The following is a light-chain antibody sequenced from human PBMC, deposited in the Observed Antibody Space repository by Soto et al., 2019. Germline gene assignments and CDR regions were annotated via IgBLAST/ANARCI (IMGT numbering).Light chain of an antibody. CDR1: QSVSSN. Sequence: EIVMTQSPATLSVSPGERSPLSCRASQSVSSNLAWYQQKPGQAPRLLIYGASTRATGIPARFSGSGSGTEFTLTISSLQPEDFATYYCQHTYTSPPWTFGQGTKVDIK. J-gene: IGKJ1*01. V-gene: IGKV3-15*01. CDR3: QHTYTSPPWT. CDR2: GAS.